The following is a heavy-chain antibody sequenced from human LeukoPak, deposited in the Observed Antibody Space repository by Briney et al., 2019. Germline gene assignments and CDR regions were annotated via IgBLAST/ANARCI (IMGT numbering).Heavy chain of an antibody. CDR3: ARDPTSEYYFDY. V-gene: IGHV4-34*01. J-gene: IGHJ4*02. CDR2: INHSGST. Sequence: SETLSLTCAVYGGSFCGYYWSWIRQPPGKGLEWIGEINHSGSTNYNPSLKSRVTISVDTSKNQFSLKLSSVTAADTAVYYCARDPTSEYYFDYWGQGTLVTVSS. CDR1: GGSFCGYY.